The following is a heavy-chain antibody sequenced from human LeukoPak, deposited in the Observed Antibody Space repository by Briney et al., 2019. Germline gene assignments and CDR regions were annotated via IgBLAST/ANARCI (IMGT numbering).Heavy chain of an antibody. CDR1: GFIFSNYG. Sequence: GRSLRLSCAASGFIFSNYGMHWVRQAPGKGLEWVAVIYYDGSGQFYADSVRGRFTISRDNSKNTLYLQMSSLRAEDTAVYYCAKDSSMMVVADAFDIWGQGTMVTVSS. V-gene: IGHV3-33*03. D-gene: IGHD3-22*01. CDR2: IYYDGSGQ. CDR3: AKDSSMMVVADAFDI. J-gene: IGHJ3*02.